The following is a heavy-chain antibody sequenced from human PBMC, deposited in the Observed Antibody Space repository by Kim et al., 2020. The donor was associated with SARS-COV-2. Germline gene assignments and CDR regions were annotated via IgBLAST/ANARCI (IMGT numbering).Heavy chain of an antibody. D-gene: IGHD3-3*01. CDR3: ARAAWSGMGSDYYGMDV. Sequence: VKGRFTISRDNAKNSLYLQMNSLRAEDTAVYYCARAAWSGMGSDYYGMDVWGQGTTVTVSS. V-gene: IGHV3-11*01. J-gene: IGHJ6*02.